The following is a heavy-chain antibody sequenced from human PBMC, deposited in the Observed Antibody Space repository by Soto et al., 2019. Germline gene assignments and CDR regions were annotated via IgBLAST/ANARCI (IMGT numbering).Heavy chain of an antibody. D-gene: IGHD3-3*01. CDR2: IYWDDDK. Sequence: QITLNESGPTQVKPRQTLTLTCTFSGFSLTTSGVGVGWIRQSPGKAPEWLALIYWDDDKRYSPSLKSRLTIHKETSKDQVVLTMADLDPADTATYYCAHRVLRSVFGLVTTTAIYFDFWGQGTPVAVSS. J-gene: IGHJ4*02. CDR1: GFSLTTSGVG. V-gene: IGHV2-5*02. CDR3: AHRVLRSVFGLVTTTAIYFDF.